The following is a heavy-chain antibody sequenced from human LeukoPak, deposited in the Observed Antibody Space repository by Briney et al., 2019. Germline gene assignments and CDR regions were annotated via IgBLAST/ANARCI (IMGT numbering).Heavy chain of an antibody. Sequence: ASVKVSCKASGYTFTSYYMHWVRQAPGQGLEWMGLINPSGGSTSCAQKFQGRVTMTRDTSTSTVYMELSSLRSEDTAVYYCAITYGSGSYYNSFDYWGQGTLVTVSS. J-gene: IGHJ4*02. V-gene: IGHV1-46*01. CDR2: INPSGGST. CDR3: AITYGSGSYYNSFDY. CDR1: GYTFTSYY. D-gene: IGHD3-10*01.